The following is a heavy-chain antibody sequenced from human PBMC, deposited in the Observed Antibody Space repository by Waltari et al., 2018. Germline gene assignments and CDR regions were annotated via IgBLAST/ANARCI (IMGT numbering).Heavy chain of an antibody. CDR3: ARWGGGYCTNGVCYTEDY. CDR2: IYPGNSET. D-gene: IGHD2-8*01. J-gene: IGHJ4*02. CDR1: GYSFTSYW. V-gene: IGHV5-51*03. Sequence: EVQLVQSGAEVKKPGESLKISCKGSGYSFTSYWIGWVRQMPGKGLEWMGIIYPGNSETSNSPAFQGQVTISADKSISTAYLQGSSLNASDTAMYYCARWGGGYCTNGVCYTEDYWGQGTLVTVSS.